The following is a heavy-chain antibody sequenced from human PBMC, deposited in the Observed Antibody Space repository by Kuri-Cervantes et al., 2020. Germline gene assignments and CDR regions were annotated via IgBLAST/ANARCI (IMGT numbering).Heavy chain of an antibody. CDR3: AVLWFGSGGDAFDI. Sequence: SVKVSCKASGGTFSSYAISWVRQAPGQGLEWMGGIIPIFGTANYAQKFQGRVTMTRNTSISTAYMELSSLRSEDTAVYYCAVLWFGSGGDAFDIWGQGTMVTVSS. V-gene: IGHV1-69*05. J-gene: IGHJ3*02. CDR1: GGTFSSYA. CDR2: IIPIFGTA. D-gene: IGHD3-10*01.